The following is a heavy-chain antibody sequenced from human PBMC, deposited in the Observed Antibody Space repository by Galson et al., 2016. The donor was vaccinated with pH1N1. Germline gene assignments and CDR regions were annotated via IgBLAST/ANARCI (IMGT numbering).Heavy chain of an antibody. CDR2: VNPGGSTI. Sequence: QSGAEVKKPGESLKISCKASGYSFTSYWIAWVRQVPGKGLEWVGVVNPGGSTIRYSPPFQGQVTISNDKSINTAYLRWISLKASDTATYYCARQYDFGDYRGDAFDIWGQGTMVIVSS. CDR1: GYSFTSYW. V-gene: IGHV5-51*03. D-gene: IGHD4-17*01. J-gene: IGHJ3*02. CDR3: ARQYDFGDYRGDAFDI.